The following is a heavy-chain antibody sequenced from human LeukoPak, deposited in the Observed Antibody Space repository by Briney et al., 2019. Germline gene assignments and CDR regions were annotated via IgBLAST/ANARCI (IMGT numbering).Heavy chain of an antibody. V-gene: IGHV4-61*02. CDR2: IYTSGST. CDR1: GGSISSGSYY. J-gene: IGHJ4*02. CDR3: ARDSSGYYYDY. Sequence: SQTLSLTCTVSGGSISSGSYYWSWIRQPAGKGLEWIGRIYTSGSTNYNPSLKSRVTISVDTSKHQFSLKLSSVTAADTAVYYCARDSSGYYYDYWGQGTLVTVSS. D-gene: IGHD3-22*01.